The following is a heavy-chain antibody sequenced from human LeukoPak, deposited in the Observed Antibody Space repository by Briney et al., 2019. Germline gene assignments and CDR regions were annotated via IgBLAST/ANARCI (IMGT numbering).Heavy chain of an antibody. D-gene: IGHD3-16*01. CDR3: ARRADRGMNGNGPWFDP. CDR1: GFTLTDYF. J-gene: IGHJ5*02. Sequence: ASVKVSCKPSGFTLTDYFMHWVRQAPGQGLEWMGYINPNSGGTKYAQKFQGRVTMTRDTSTHYMELSGLTSDDTAVYYCARRADRGMNGNGPWFDPWGQGTLVTASS. V-gene: IGHV1-2*02. CDR2: INPNSGGT.